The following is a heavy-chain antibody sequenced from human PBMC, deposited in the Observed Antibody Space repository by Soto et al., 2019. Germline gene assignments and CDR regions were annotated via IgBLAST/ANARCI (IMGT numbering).Heavy chain of an antibody. D-gene: IGHD1-26*01. CDR3: AKRIVGTTGHAFDV. Sequence: QVQLVESGGGLVKPGGSLRLSCAASGFTFSDFHMIWVRQAPGKGLEWISYIYRGGSTVSYADSVQRRFTISRDNAKNSLSLQLDSLIVEDTAVYYCAKRIVGTTGHAFDVWGQGTTVTISS. CDR1: GFTFSDFH. V-gene: IGHV3-11*01. J-gene: IGHJ6*02. CDR2: IYRGGSTV.